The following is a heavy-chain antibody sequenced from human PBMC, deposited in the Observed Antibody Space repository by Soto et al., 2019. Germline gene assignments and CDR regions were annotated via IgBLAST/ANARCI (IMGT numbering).Heavy chain of an antibody. CDR1: GFTLSSYW. Sequence: DVQLLESGGGLVQPGGSLRLSCVASGFTLSSYWMTWVRQAPGKGLEWVANIKQDASEKYYVDSVKGRFTISRDNARNSVFRQSNSLSADDTAVYYCARGYYYGSGSYSPENYIDVLRKGTTVTVSS. CDR3: ARGYYYGSGSYSPENYIDV. D-gene: IGHD3-10*01. J-gene: IGHJ6*03. CDR2: IKQDASEK. V-gene: IGHV3-7*01.